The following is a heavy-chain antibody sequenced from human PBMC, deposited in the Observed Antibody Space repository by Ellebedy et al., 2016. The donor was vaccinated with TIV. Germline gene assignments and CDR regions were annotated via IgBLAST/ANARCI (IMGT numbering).Heavy chain of an antibody. V-gene: IGHV1-8*01. Sequence: AASVKVSCKASGYSLSAYDIMWVRQASGPGLEWMGWMNPNSGYAGYAQKFQGRVTLTRNTSTNPAYMEVSSLNSEDTAVYFCARGRGRLQYYYYYGMDVWGQGTTVTVSS. CDR3: ARGRGRLQYYYYYGMDV. CDR2: MNPNSGYA. CDR1: GYSLSAYD. D-gene: IGHD4-11*01. J-gene: IGHJ6*02.